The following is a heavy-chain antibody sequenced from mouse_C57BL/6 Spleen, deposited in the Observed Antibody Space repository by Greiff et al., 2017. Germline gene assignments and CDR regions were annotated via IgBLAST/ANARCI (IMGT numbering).Heavy chain of an antibody. V-gene: IGHV5-17*01. CDR1: GFTFSDYG. D-gene: IGHD3-2*02. CDR2: ISSGGSTI. J-gene: IGHJ2*01. Sequence: DVMLVESGGGLVKPGGSLKLSCAASGFTFSDYGMHWVRPAPEKGLEWVAYISSGGSTIYYADTVKGRFTISRDNAKNTLFLQMPGLRSEYTAMYYCAGCQLRLGGFDYWGQGTTLTVSS. CDR3: AGCQLRLGGFDY.